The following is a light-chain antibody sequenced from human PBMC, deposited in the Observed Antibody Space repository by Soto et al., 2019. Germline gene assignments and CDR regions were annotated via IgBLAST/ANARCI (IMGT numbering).Light chain of an antibody. CDR3: QKYNNTPYT. J-gene: IGKJ2*01. CDR1: QNVLYRSSNKSY. CDR2: WAS. V-gene: IGKV4-1*01. Sequence: DIVMTQSPDFLAVSLGERATITCKSSQNVLYRSSNKSYLAWYQQRPGQPPRLLLYWASTRESGVPDRFIGSGSQTDVTLTISRVQGGDQAIYHCQKYNNTPYTFGQGTNLEIK.